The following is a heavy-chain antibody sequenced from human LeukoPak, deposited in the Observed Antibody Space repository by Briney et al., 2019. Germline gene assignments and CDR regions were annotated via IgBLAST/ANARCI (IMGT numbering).Heavy chain of an antibody. J-gene: IGHJ4*02. V-gene: IGHV3-23*01. D-gene: IGHD2-2*01. CDR3: ATPYRNIVVVPPAIGVPGY. Sequence: GGSLRLSCAASGFTFSSYAMSWVRQAPGKGLEWVSGISGSGGSTYYADSVKGRFTISRDNSKNTLYLQMNSLRAEDTAVYFCATPYRNIVVVPPAIGVPGYWGQGTLVTVSS. CDR1: GFTFSSYA. CDR2: ISGSGGST.